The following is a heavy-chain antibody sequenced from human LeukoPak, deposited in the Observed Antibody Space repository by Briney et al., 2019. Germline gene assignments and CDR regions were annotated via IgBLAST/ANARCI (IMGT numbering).Heavy chain of an antibody. CDR1: GFTFSSYA. Sequence: GGSLRLSCAASGFTFSSYAMTWVRQAPGKGLEWVSGISGRDSTTYYADSVKGRFTISRENSKNTLYLQMNSLRAEDTALYYCAKSLRYFDWLSYAFDYWGQGTLVTVSS. CDR2: ISGRDSTT. CDR3: AKSLRYFDWLSYAFDY. J-gene: IGHJ4*02. V-gene: IGHV3-23*01. D-gene: IGHD3-9*01.